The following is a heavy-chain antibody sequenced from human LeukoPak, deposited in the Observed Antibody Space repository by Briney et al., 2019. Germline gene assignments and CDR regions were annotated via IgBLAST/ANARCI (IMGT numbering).Heavy chain of an antibody. Sequence: GGSLRLSCAASGFTFSSYAMSWVRQAPGKGLEWVSAISGSAGSTYYADSVKGRFTISRDNSKNTLYLQMNSLRAEDTAVYYCAQVLGQEFDYWGQGTLVTVSS. CDR1: GFTFSSYA. CDR3: AQVLGQEFDY. V-gene: IGHV3-23*01. J-gene: IGHJ4*02. D-gene: IGHD1-26*01. CDR2: ISGSAGST.